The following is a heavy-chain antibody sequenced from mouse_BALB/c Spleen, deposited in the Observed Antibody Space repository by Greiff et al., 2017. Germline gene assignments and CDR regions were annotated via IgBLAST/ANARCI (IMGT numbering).Heavy chain of an antibody. CDR1: GFSFTDYY. Sequence: EVQGVESGGGLVPPGGSLRLSCATSGFSFTDYYMSWVRQPPGKALEWLGFIRNKANVYTTEYSASVKGLFTISRDNSQSILYLQMNTLRAEDSATYYCARGGEYGNYGAMDYWGQGTSVTVSS. V-gene: IGHV7-3*02. CDR2: IRNKANVYTT. D-gene: IGHD2-10*02. J-gene: IGHJ4*01. CDR3: ARGGEYGNYGAMDY.